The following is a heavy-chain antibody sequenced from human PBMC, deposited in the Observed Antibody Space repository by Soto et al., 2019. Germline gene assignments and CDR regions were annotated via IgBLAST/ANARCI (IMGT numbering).Heavy chain of an antibody. CDR2: ISWNSGSI. D-gene: IGHD3-10*01. CDR1: GFTFDDYA. CDR3: AKDRGSGSYYHKYYFDY. V-gene: IGHV3-9*01. J-gene: IGHJ4*02. Sequence: PGGSLRLSCAASGFTFDDYAMHWVRQAPGKGLEWVSGISWNSGSIGYADSVKGRFTISRDNAKNSLYLQMNSLRAEDTALYYCAKDRGSGSYYHKYYFDYWGQGTLVTVSS.